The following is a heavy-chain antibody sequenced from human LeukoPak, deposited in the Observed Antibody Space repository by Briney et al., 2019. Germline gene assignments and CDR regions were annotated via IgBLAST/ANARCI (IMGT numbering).Heavy chain of an antibody. D-gene: IGHD6-13*01. V-gene: IGHV3-21*01. J-gene: IGHJ4*02. CDR2: ISSSSSYI. CDR1: GFSFSYHG. CDR3: ARDSQAVGTDFDY. Sequence: PGGSLRLSCAASGFSFSYHGMNWVRQAPGKGLEWVSSISSSSSYIYYADSVKGRFTISRDNAKNSLYLQMHSLRAEDTAVYYCARDSQAVGTDFDYWGQGTLVTVSS.